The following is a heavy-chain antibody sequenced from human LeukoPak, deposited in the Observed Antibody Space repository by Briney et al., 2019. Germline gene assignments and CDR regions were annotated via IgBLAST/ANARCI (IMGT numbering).Heavy chain of an antibody. V-gene: IGHV1-2*02. CDR2: INPYTGAT. D-gene: IGHD1-1*01. J-gene: IGHJ5*02. Sequence: ASVQVSCQASDYTSSYFYLNWVRQAPGQGREWMGWINPYTGATIYAQNFQGRVTMTWDASIGTGYVELTRLTSDDTALYYCATSTVTHTRDPWGQGTLVTVSS. CDR1: DYTSSYFY. CDR3: ATSTVTHTRDP.